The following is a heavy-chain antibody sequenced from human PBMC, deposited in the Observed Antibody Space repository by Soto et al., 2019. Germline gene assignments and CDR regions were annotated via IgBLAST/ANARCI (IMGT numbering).Heavy chain of an antibody. V-gene: IGHV1-2*04. Sequence: ASVKVSCKASGYTFTGYYMHWVRQAPGQGLEWMGWINPNSGGTNYAQKFQGWVTMTRDTPISTAYMELSRLRSDDTAVYYCARDGRLLSPFDYYYYYGMDVWGQGTTVTVSS. CDR3: ARDGRLLSPFDYYYYYGMDV. J-gene: IGHJ6*02. D-gene: IGHD3-22*01. CDR2: INPNSGGT. CDR1: GYTFTGYY.